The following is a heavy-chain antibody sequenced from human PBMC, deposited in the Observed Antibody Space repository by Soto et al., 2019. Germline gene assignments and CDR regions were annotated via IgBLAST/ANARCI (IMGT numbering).Heavy chain of an antibody. D-gene: IGHD2-21*02. CDR3: AKGIDCGADCHSYDTFDI. V-gene: IGHV3-23*01. CDR2: FSGRSTST. CDR1: GFTVNNTA. Sequence: EMHLLESGGGLVQPGGSLRLSCVASGFTVNNTAMTWVRQTPGGGLEWVSAFSGRSTSTYYAGSVKGRFTISKDNAKNTLYLQMNSRRAEDTAVYYCAKGIDCGADCHSYDTFDIWGQGTVVTVSS. J-gene: IGHJ3*02.